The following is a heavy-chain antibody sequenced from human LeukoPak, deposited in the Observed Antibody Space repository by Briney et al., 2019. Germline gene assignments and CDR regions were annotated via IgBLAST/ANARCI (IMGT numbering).Heavy chain of an antibody. Sequence: PGGCLRLSCAASGFTFSSYSMNWVRQAAGKGLEWVSSISSSSSYIYYADSVKGRFTISRDNAKNSLYLQMNSLRAEDTDVYYCARRDCGCRSCYSGHFCGYWAQGTVLTVSS. CDR3: ARRDCGCRSCYSGHFCGY. V-gene: IGHV3-21*01. CDR2: ISSSSSYI. D-gene: IGHD2-15*01. J-gene: IGHJ1*01. CDR1: GFTFSSYS.